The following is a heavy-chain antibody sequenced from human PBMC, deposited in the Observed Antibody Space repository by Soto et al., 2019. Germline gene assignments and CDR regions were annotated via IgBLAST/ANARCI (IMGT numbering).Heavy chain of an antibody. Sequence: QLQLQESGPGLVKPSETLSLTCTVSGGSISSGSYYWGWIRQPPGEGLDWIGSIYFNGGTYYNPSFRSRVTISVDTSKNQFSLKLSSVTAADTAVYYCARRVVVAGSDAFDIWGQGTLVTVSS. CDR1: GGSISSGSYY. J-gene: IGHJ3*02. CDR3: ARRVVVAGSDAFDI. CDR2: IYFNGGT. V-gene: IGHV4-39*01. D-gene: IGHD2-15*01.